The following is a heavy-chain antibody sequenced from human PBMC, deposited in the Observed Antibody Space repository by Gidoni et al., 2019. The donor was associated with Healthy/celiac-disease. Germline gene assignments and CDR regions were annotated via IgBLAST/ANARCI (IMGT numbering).Heavy chain of an antibody. D-gene: IGHD1-1*01. CDR2: FDPEDGET. CDR1: GYTLTELS. J-gene: IGHJ5*02. Sequence: QVQLVQSGAAVKKPGASVKVSCKVSGYTLTELSMHWVRQAPGKGLEWMGGFDPEDGETSYAQKYQGRVTMTEDTSTDTAYMELSSLRSEDTAVYYCATFLAWAGTRENWFDPWGQGTLVTVSS. V-gene: IGHV1-24*01. CDR3: ATFLAWAGTRENWFDP.